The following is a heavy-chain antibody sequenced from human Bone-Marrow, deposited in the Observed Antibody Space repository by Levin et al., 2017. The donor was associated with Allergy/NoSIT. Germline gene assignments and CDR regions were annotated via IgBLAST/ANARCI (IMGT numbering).Heavy chain of an antibody. D-gene: IGHD1-26*01. Sequence: GGSLRLSCAASGFNFDEYAVHWVRQAPGKGLEWVSGISGNSGSVAYADSVKGRFTISRDNAKNSLYLQMNSLRVEDTALYYCVNGRDWGQGTLVTVSS. CDR3: VNGRD. J-gene: IGHJ4*02. CDR1: GFNFDEYA. V-gene: IGHV3-9*01. CDR2: ISGNSGSV.